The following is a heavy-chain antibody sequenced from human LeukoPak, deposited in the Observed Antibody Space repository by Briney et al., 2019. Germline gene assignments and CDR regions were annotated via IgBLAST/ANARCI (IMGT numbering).Heavy chain of an antibody. CDR3: ARGGYCSSTSCYMGYYMDV. CDR1: GFTFSTYA. CDR2: ISGSGDRT. J-gene: IGHJ6*03. Sequence: GSLRLSCAASGFTFSTYAMTWVRQAPGKGLEWVSLISGSGDRTYYADSVKGRFTISRDNAKNSLYLQMNSLRAEDTAVYYCARGGYCSSTSCYMGYYMDVWGKGTTVTVSS. V-gene: IGHV3-23*01. D-gene: IGHD2-2*02.